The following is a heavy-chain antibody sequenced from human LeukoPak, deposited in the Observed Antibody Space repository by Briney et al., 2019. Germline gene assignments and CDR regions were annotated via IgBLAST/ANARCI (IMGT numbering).Heavy chain of an antibody. J-gene: IGHJ3*02. Sequence: GGSLRLSCAASGFTFSSYWMHWVRQAPGKGLVWVSRIRADGSSTSYADSVKGRFTISRDNAKNTLYLQMNSLGAEDTAVYYCARVIEYCSSTSCHAFDIWGQGTMVTVSS. D-gene: IGHD2-2*01. CDR3: ARVIEYCSSTSCHAFDI. CDR1: GFTFSSYW. CDR2: IRADGSST. V-gene: IGHV3-74*01.